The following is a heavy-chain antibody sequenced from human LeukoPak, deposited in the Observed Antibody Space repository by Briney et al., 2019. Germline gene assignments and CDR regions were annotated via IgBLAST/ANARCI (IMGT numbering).Heavy chain of an antibody. D-gene: IGHD2-21*02. CDR2: INHSGST. V-gene: IGHV4-34*01. CDR1: GGSFSGYY. CDR3: ARGLLFYYYYMDV. Sequence: PSETLSLTCAVCGGSFSGYYWSWIRQPPGKGLEWIGEINHSGSTNYNPSLKSRVTISVDTSKNQFSLKLSSVTAADTAVYYCARGLLFYYYYMDVWGKGTTVTISS. J-gene: IGHJ6*03.